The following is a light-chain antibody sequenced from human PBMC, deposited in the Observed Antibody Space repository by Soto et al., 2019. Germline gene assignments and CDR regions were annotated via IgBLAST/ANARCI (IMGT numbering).Light chain of an antibody. V-gene: IGKV1-5*01. CDR2: DAS. CDR3: QHLRT. CDR1: QNINNW. J-gene: IGKJ1*01. Sequence: GDRVTITCRASQNINNWVAWYQQKPGKAPKFLIYDASTLESGVPSRFSGSGFGTEFSLTISSLQPDDSGSYYCQHLRTCGQGTKGDI.